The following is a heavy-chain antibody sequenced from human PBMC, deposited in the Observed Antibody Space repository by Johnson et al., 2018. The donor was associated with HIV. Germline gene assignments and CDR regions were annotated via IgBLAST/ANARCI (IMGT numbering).Heavy chain of an antibody. CDR1: GFTVSSNY. Sequence: VQLVESGGGVVQPGGSLRLSCAASGFTVSSNYMSWVRQAPGKGLEWVSVIYSGGRTFYADSVKGRFTISRDLSENTLYLQMNSLRAEDTALYYCARDSGLRAFDVWGQGTLVTVSS. J-gene: IGHJ3*01. CDR2: IYSGGRT. V-gene: IGHV3-66*02. CDR3: ARDSGLRAFDV. D-gene: IGHD3-10*01.